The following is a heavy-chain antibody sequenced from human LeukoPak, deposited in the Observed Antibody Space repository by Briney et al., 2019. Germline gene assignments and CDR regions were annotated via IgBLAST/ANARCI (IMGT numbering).Heavy chain of an antibody. V-gene: IGHV3-9*01. Sequence: GGSLRLSCAASGFTFSSYSMNWVRQAPGKGLEWVSGISWNSGSIGYADSVKGRFTISRDNAKNSLYLQMSGLRGEDTALYYCAKDRRNDFDYWGQGTLVTVSS. D-gene: IGHD1-14*01. J-gene: IGHJ4*02. CDR2: ISWNSGSI. CDR1: GFTFSSYS. CDR3: AKDRRNDFDY.